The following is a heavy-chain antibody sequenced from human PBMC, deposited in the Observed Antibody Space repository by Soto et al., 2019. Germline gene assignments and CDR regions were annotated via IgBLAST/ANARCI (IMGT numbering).Heavy chain of an antibody. D-gene: IGHD1-20*01. V-gene: IGHV3-30*18. CDR1: GFTFSNSG. CDR2: ISYDGSNK. Sequence: PGGSLRLASSASGFTFSNSGMHWVRQAPGKGLEWVAVISYDGSNKYYADSVKGRFTISRDNSKNTLYLQMNSLRAEDTGLYYCAKEFHTWNYFDYWGQGTLVTVSS. CDR3: AKEFHTWNYFDY. J-gene: IGHJ4*02.